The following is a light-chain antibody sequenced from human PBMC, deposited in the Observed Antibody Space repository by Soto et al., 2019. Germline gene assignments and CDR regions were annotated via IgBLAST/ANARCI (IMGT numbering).Light chain of an antibody. V-gene: IGKV1-9*01. CDR2: GAS. Sequence: DIQLTQSPSFLSASVGDXXXITXXASQGISSNLAWYQQNPGKAPKLLIYGASTLQSGVPSRFSGSGSGTEFTLTISSLQPEDFATYYCQQLNSYPLTFGGGTKVEIK. J-gene: IGKJ4*01. CDR1: QGISSN. CDR3: QQLNSYPLT.